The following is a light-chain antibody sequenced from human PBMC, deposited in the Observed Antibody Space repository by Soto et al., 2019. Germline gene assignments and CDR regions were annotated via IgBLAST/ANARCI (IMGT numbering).Light chain of an antibody. V-gene: IGKV1-6*02. CDR3: LQDFSYPRT. CDR2: GAS. Sequence: AIQMTQSPSSLSASVGDRVTITCRASQGIGTELGWYQLKPGKAPKLLVYGASTLQSGVLPRFSGSGSGTDFTLTISILQPDDVATYYCLQDFSYPRTFCQGTKVEIK. J-gene: IGKJ1*01. CDR1: QGIGTE.